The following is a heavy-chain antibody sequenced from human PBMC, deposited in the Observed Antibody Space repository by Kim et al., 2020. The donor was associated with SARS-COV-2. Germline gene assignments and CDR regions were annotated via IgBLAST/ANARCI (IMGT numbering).Heavy chain of an antibody. D-gene: IGHD2-2*01. V-gene: IGHV5-10-1*01. CDR3: ARHRPLVVVPAAMFSWYFEL. CDR2: IDPSDSYT. J-gene: IGHJ2*01. CDR1: GYSFTSYW. Sequence: GESLKISCKGSGYSFTSYWISWVRQMPGKGLEWMGRIDPSDSYTNYSPSFQGHVTISADKSTSTAYLQWSSLKASDTAMYYCARHRPLVVVPAAMFSWYFELWGRGTMVTVS.